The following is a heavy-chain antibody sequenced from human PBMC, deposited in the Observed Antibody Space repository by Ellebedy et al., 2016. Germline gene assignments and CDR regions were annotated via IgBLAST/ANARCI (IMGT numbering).Heavy chain of an antibody. CDR1: GFTFSNAW. CDR3: TTDEWPLYSSGWYDEVTAIPHGY. CDR2: IKSKTDGGTT. D-gene: IGHD6-19*01. J-gene: IGHJ4*02. V-gene: IGHV3-15*01. Sequence: GGSLRLXXAASGFTFSNAWMSWVRQAPGKGLEWVGRIKSKTDGGTTDYAAPVKGRFTISRDDSKNTLYLQMNSLKTEDTAVYYCTTDEWPLYSSGWYDEVTAIPHGYWGQGTLVTVSS.